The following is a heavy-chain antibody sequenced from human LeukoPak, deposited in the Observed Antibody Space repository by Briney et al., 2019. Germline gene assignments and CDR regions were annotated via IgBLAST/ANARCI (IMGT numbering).Heavy chain of an antibody. CDR1: GGSISSYY. CDR2: IYYSGST. J-gene: IGHJ3*02. Sequence: SETLSLTCTVSGGSISSYYWSWIRQPPGKGLEWIGYIYYSGSTNYNPSLKSRVTISVDTSKNQFSLKLSSVTAADTAVYYCARVGISYYDSSGYYWIGAFDIWGQGTMVTVSS. D-gene: IGHD3-22*01. V-gene: IGHV4-59*12. CDR3: ARVGISYYDSSGYYWIGAFDI.